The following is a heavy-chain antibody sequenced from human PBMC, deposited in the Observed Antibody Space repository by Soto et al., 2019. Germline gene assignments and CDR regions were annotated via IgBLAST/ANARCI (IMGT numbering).Heavy chain of an antibody. CDR2: INHSGST. V-gene: IGHV4-34*01. D-gene: IGHD3-10*01. CDR1: GGSFSGYY. J-gene: IGHJ5*02. CDR3: ASSVRYYGSGSYYTGNWFDP. Sequence: PSETLSLTCAVYGGSFSGYYWSWIRQPPGKGLEWIGEINHSGSTNYNPSLKSRVTISVDTSKNQFSLKLSSVTAADTAVYYCASSVRYYGSGSYYTGNWFDPWGQGTLVTV.